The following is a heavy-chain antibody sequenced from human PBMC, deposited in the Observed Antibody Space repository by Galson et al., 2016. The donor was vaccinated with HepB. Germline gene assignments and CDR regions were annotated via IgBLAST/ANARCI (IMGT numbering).Heavy chain of an antibody. CDR1: GFTFGDYS. J-gene: IGHJ4*02. CDR2: IRSKTYGETI. CDR3: ARDLRGSCSSTDCPSDY. D-gene: IGHD2-2*01. Sequence: SLRLPCATSGFTFGDYSMSWFRQAPGTGLEWVSFIRSKTYGETIGYAASVKGSFSISRDDSRSLANLQMNSLKTEDTAVYYCARDLRGSCSSTDCPSDYWVQGTLVTVSS. V-gene: IGHV3-49*03.